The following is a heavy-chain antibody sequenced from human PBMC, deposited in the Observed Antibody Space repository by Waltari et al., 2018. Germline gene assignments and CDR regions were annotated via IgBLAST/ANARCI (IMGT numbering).Heavy chain of an antibody. CDR3: ARQHYDFWSGTYYYYMDV. V-gene: IGHV3-23*03. Sequence: EVQLLESGGGLVQPGGSLRLSCAASGFTFSSYAMSWVRPAPGKGLEWVSVIYSGGSTYYADSVKGRFTISRDNSKNTLYLQMNSLRAEDTAVYYCARQHYDFWSGTYYYYMDVWGKGTTVTVSS. CDR2: IYSGGST. D-gene: IGHD3-3*01. CDR1: GFTFSSYA. J-gene: IGHJ6*03.